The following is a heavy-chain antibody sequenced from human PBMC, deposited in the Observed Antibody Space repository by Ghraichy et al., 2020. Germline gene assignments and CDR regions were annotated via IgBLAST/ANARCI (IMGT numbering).Heavy chain of an antibody. D-gene: IGHD3-22*01. CDR2: IKSKTDGGTT. CDR3: LPGITMIVVVNEGGY. CDR1: GFTFSNAW. V-gene: IGHV3-15*01. Sequence: GGSLRLSCAASGFTFSNAWLSWVRQAPGKGLEWVGRIKSKTDGGTTDYAARVKGRFTISRDDSKNTLYLQMNSMKTEETAVYYCLPGITMIVVVNEGGYWGQGTLVTVSS. J-gene: IGHJ4*02.